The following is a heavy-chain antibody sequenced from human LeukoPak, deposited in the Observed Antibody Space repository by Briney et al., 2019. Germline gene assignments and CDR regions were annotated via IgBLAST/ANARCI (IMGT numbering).Heavy chain of an antibody. CDR3: AKGGLYYYDSSGYYPFDY. Sequence: GGSLRLSCAASGFTFSSYWMSWVRQAPGKGLEWVAIIKQDGSEKYYVDSLKGRFTISRDNAKNSLYLQMNSLRAEDTAVYYCAKGGLYYYDSSGYYPFDYWGQGTLVTVSS. V-gene: IGHV3-7*01. J-gene: IGHJ4*02. D-gene: IGHD3-22*01. CDR2: IKQDGSEK. CDR1: GFTFSSYW.